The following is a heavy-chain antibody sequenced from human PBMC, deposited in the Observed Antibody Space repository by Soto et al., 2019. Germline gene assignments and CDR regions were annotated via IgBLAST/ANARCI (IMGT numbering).Heavy chain of an antibody. CDR1: GFTFSSYA. D-gene: IGHD3-9*01. V-gene: IGHV3-23*01. Sequence: GGSLRLSCAASGFTFSSYAMSWVRQAPGKGLEWVSAISGSGGSTYYADSVKGRFTISRDNSKNTLYLQMNSLRAEDTAVYYCAKGGPGGDILTGDYDYYGMDVWGKGTTVTVSS. CDR2: ISGSGGST. J-gene: IGHJ6*04. CDR3: AKGGPGGDILTGDYDYYGMDV.